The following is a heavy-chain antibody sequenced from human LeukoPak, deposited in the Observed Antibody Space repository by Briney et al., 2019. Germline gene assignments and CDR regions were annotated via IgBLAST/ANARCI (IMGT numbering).Heavy chain of an antibody. CDR2: ISYDGSNK. CDR3: AKSPLRYCSGGSCYYFDY. V-gene: IGHV3-30*18. Sequence: GGSLRLSCAACGFTFRSYGMHWVRQAPGKGLEWVAVISYDGSNKYYADSVKGRFTISRDNSKNTLYLQMNSLRAEDTAVYYCAKSPLRYCSGGSCYYFDYWGQGTLVTVSS. D-gene: IGHD2-15*01. J-gene: IGHJ4*02. CDR1: GFTFRSYG.